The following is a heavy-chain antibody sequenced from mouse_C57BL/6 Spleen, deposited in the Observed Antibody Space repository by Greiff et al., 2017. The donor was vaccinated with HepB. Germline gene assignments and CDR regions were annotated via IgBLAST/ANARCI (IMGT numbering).Heavy chain of an antibody. CDR1: GYAFSSSW. CDR3: ARSGGYYEGFDY. Sequence: QVQLKQSGPELVKPGASVKISCKASGYAFSSSWMNWVKQRPGKGLEWIGRIYPGDGDTNYNGKFKGKATLTADKSSSTAYMQLSSLTSEDSAVYFCARSGGYYEGFDYWGQGTTLTVSS. J-gene: IGHJ2*01. V-gene: IGHV1-82*01. D-gene: IGHD2-3*01. CDR2: IYPGDGDT.